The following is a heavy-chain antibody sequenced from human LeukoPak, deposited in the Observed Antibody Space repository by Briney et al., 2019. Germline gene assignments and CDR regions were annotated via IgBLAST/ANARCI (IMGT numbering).Heavy chain of an antibody. CDR1: GFTFSGYG. D-gene: IGHD5-12*01. CDR2: IWYDGNNK. CDR3: ARDPQRLVRYYYYYGMDV. Sequence: PGGSLRLSCAASGFTFSGYGMHWVRQAPGKGLEWVAAIWYDGNNKYYADSVKGRFTISRDNSKNTLYLQMNSLRAEDTAVYYCARDPQRLVRYYYYYGMDVWGQGTTATVSS. V-gene: IGHV3-33*01. J-gene: IGHJ6*02.